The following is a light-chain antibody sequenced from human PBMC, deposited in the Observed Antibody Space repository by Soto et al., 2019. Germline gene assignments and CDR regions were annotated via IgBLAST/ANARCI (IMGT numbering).Light chain of an antibody. Sequence: QSALTHPRSVSGSPGQSVTISCAGTSSDVGGYNYVSWYQQHPGKAPKLMIYDVSKRPSGVPDRFSGSKSGNTASLTISGLQADDEADYYCCSYAGRYTYVFG. CDR3: CSYAGRYTYV. V-gene: IGLV2-11*01. CDR2: DVS. CDR1: SSDVGGYNY. J-gene: IGLJ1*01.